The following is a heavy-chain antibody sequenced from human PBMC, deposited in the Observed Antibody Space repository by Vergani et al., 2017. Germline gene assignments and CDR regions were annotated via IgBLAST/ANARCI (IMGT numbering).Heavy chain of an antibody. J-gene: IGHJ4*02. V-gene: IGHV1-2*02. CDR1: GYTFTDYF. CDR2: INPNSGGT. CDR3: AXVGTRSNRDYFDY. D-gene: IGHD1-14*01. Sequence: QVQLVQSGAEVKKPGASVKVSCKASGYTFTDYFMHWVRQAPGQGLEWMGWINPNSGGTNYAQKFQGRVTMTRDTSISTAYMELSKLRSDDTAVYYCAXVGTRSNRDYFDYWGQGTLVTVSS.